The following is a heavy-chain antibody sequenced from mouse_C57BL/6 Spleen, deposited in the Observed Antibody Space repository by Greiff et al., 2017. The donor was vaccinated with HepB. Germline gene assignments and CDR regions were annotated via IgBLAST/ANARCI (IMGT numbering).Heavy chain of an antibody. CDR3: TRRVYDGYYVAWFAY. Sequence: DVKLVESGGGLVQPGGSMKLSCAASGFTFSDAWMDWVRQSPEKGLEWVAEIRNKANNHATYYAESVKGRFTISRDDSKSSVYLQMNSLRAEDTGIYYCTRRVYDGYYVAWFAYWGQGTLVTVSA. CDR1: GFTFSDAW. CDR2: IRNKANNHAT. J-gene: IGHJ3*01. V-gene: IGHV6-6*01. D-gene: IGHD2-3*01.